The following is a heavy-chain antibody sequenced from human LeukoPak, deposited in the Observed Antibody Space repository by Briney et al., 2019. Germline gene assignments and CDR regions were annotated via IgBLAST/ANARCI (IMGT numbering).Heavy chain of an antibody. CDR2: IYHSGST. V-gene: IGHV4-31*03. CDR1: GGAIHSGRHY. D-gene: IGHD3-22*01. J-gene: IGHJ3*02. CDR3: ASAVFYERSTYTSDAFDI. Sequence: PSETLSLSCSVSGGAIHSGRHYWSWIRQHPGKGLEWIVFIYHSGSTYYNPSLRSRLTMSIDASKNQFSLKLSSVTAADTAIYYCASAVFYERSTYTSDAFDIWGQGTMVSVSS.